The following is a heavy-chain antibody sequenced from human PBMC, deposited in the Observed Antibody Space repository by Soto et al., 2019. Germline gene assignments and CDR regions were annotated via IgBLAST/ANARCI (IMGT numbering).Heavy chain of an antibody. D-gene: IGHD2-15*01. V-gene: IGHV3-30*18. CDR2: ISYDGSNK. CDR1: GFTFSSYG. CDR3: AKDTDNLQVAATTSYYYYYGMDV. J-gene: IGHJ6*02. Sequence: QVQLVESGGGVVQPGRSLRLSCAASGFTFSSYGMHWVRQAPGKGLEWVAVISYDGSNKYYADSVKGRFTISRDNSKNTLDLQMNSLRAEDTAVYYCAKDTDNLQVAATTSYYYYYGMDVWGQGTTVTVSS.